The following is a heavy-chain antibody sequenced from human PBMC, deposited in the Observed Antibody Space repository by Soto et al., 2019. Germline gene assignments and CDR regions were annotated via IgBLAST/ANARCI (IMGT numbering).Heavy chain of an antibody. CDR2: ISSSGGST. D-gene: IGHD3-22*01. V-gene: IGHV3-23*01. Sequence: EVQLLESGGDLIQPGGSLRLSCVASGFTFSSYAMSWVRQAPGKGLGWVSAISSSGGSTFYADSVKGRFTISRDNSRNTLYLQMNSLRAEDTAIYYCAKYQPMTQPRPYFDYLGEGTVVTVSS. CDR3: AKYQPMTQPRPYFDY. CDR1: GFTFSSYA. J-gene: IGHJ4*02.